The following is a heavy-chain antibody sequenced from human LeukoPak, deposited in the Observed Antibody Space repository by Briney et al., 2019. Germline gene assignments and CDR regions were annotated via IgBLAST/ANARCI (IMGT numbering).Heavy chain of an antibody. V-gene: IGHV1-2*02. Sequence: ASVKDSCKASGYTFTGYYMHWVREAPGQGLEWMGWINPNSGGTNYAQKFQGRVTMTRDTSISTAYMELSRLRSDDTAVYYCARTRGYYDSSGPRRIAFDIWGQGTMVTVSS. CDR3: ARTRGYYDSSGPRRIAFDI. CDR2: INPNSGGT. J-gene: IGHJ3*02. D-gene: IGHD3-22*01. CDR1: GYTFTGYY.